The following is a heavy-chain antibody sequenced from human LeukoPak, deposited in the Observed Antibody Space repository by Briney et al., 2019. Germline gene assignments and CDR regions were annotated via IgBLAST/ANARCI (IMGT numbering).Heavy chain of an antibody. J-gene: IGHJ4*02. CDR2: ISYDGSNK. CDR1: GFTFSSYA. Sequence: GRSLRLSCAASGFTFSSYAMHWVRQAPGKGLEWVAVISYDGSNKYYADSVKGRFTISRDNSKNTLYLQMNSLRAEDTAVYYCARDEWGVAVAGSFDYWGQGTLVTVSS. CDR3: ARDEWGVAVAGSFDY. D-gene: IGHD6-19*01. V-gene: IGHV3-30*07.